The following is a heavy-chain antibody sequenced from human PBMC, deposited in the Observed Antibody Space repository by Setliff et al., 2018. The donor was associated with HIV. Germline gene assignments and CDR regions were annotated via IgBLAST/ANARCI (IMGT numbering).Heavy chain of an antibody. V-gene: IGHV4-61*02. CDR1: GGSISSRSYY. J-gene: IGHJ4*02. CDR2: IYSNGKT. Sequence: LSLTCTVSGGSISSRSYYWSWLRQPAGKGLEWIGRIYSNGKTDDNPSLKSRVTISEDTSKNQFSLKVNSVTAADTAMYFCARESPDGLDYWGQGSLVTVSS. CDR3: ARESPDGLDY. D-gene: IGHD2-8*01.